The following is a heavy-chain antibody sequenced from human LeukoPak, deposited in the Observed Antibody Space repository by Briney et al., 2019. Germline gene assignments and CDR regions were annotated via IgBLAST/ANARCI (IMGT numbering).Heavy chain of an antibody. D-gene: IGHD3-3*01. Sequence: NPSETLSLTCTVSGGSISSYYWSWIRQPPGKGLEWIGYIYYSGSTNYNPSLKSRVTISVDTSKNQFSLKLSSVTAADTAVYYCARHTYYDFWSGSSLVYDAFDIWGQGTMATVSS. V-gene: IGHV4-59*08. J-gene: IGHJ3*02. CDR3: ARHTYYDFWSGSSLVYDAFDI. CDR1: GGSISSYY. CDR2: IYYSGST.